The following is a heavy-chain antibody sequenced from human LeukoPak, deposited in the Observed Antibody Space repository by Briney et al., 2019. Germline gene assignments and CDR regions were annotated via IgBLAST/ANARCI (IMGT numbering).Heavy chain of an antibody. J-gene: IGHJ4*02. CDR3: AREGSGYRFDY. CDR1: GLNFSSRW. CDR2: ISYDGSNK. V-gene: IGHV3-30-3*01. Sequence: GGSLRLSCAASGLNFSSRWMNWVRQAPGKGLEWVAVISYDGSNKYYADSVKGRFTISRDYSKNTLYMQMNSLRTEDTAVYYCAREGSGYRFDYWGQGTLVTVSS. D-gene: IGHD5-18*01.